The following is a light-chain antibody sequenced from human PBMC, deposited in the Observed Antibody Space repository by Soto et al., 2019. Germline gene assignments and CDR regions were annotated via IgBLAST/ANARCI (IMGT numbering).Light chain of an antibody. J-gene: IGLJ1*01. CDR1: TSDIGGYNF. V-gene: IGLV2-14*01. CDR2: DVR. Sequence: QSVLTQPASVSGSPGQSITISCTGTTSDIGGYNFVSWYQQHPGKAPKLLIYDVRNRPSGVSNRFSGSKSGNTASLTISGLQTEHEADYYCKSSGAVSIYVFGSGTKLSVL. CDR3: KSSGAVSIYV.